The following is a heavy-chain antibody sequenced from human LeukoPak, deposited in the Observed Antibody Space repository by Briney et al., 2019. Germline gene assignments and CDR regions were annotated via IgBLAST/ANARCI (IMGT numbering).Heavy chain of an antibody. CDR1: GGTFSSYA. V-gene: IGHV1-18*01. Sequence: ASVKVSCKASGGTFSSYAISWVRQAPGQGLEWMGWISAYNGNTNYAQKLQGRDTMTTDTSTSTAYMELRSLRSDDTAVYYCARHRGDWNYVSDYYYYGMDVWGQGTTVTVSS. D-gene: IGHD1-7*01. J-gene: IGHJ6*02. CDR3: ARHRGDWNYVSDYYYYGMDV. CDR2: ISAYNGNT.